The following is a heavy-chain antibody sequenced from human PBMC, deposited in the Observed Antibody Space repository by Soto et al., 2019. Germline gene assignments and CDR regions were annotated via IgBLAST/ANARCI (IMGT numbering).Heavy chain of an antibody. J-gene: IGHJ5*02. V-gene: IGHV4-34*01. Sequence: PSETLSLTCAVYGGSFSGYYWSWIRQPPGKXLEWIGEINHSGSTNYNPSLKSRVTISVDTSKNQFSLKLSSVTAADTAVYYCARGRRDIVVVVAATGPVGGFDPWGQGTLVTLSS. CDR1: GGSFSGYY. CDR3: ARGRRDIVVVVAATGPVGGFDP. D-gene: IGHD2-15*01. CDR2: INHSGST.